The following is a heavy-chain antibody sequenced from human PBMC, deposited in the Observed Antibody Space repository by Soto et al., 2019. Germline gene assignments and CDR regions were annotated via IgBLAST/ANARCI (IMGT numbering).Heavy chain of an antibody. Sequence: SETLSLSCTVSGGSISSGGYYWSWIRQHPGKGLEWIGYIYYSGSTYYNPSLKSRVTISVDTSKNQFSLKLSSVTAADTAVYYCAKGLPLSYFDYWGQGTLVTVSS. CDR2: IYYSGST. V-gene: IGHV4-31*03. CDR3: AKGLPLSYFDY. J-gene: IGHJ4*02. CDR1: GGSISSGGYY.